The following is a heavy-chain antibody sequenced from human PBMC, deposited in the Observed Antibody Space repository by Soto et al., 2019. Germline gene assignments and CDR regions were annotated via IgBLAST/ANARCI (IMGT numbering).Heavy chain of an antibody. J-gene: IGHJ5*02. CDR1: GGSISNKRYY. CDR2: IHYSGST. CDR3: ARHVSLGYCTPTSCDVLSWFDA. Sequence: SETLSLTCTVSGGSISNKRYYWGWIRQPPGKGLERIGSIHYSGSTYDNPSLKSRVTISVDTSKNQLSLKLKSVTAADTAVYYCARHVSLGYCTPTSCDVLSWFDAWGQGTQVT. V-gene: IGHV4-39*01. D-gene: IGHD2-2*01.